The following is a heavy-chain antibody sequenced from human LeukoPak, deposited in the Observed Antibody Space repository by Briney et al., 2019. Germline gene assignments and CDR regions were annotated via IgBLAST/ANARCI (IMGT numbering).Heavy chain of an antibody. D-gene: IGHD6-13*01. J-gene: IGHJ3*02. CDR1: GYTFTSYG. V-gene: IGHV1-18*01. Sequence: ASAKVSCKASGYTFTSYGISWVRQAPGQGLEWMGWISAYNGNTNYAQKLQGRVTMTTDTSTSTAYMELRSLRSDDTAVYYCARVLLIAAAGTGAFDIWGQGTMVTVSS. CDR3: ARVLLIAAAGTGAFDI. CDR2: ISAYNGNT.